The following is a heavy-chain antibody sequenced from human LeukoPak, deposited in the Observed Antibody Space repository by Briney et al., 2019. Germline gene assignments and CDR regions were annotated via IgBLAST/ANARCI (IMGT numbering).Heavy chain of an antibody. D-gene: IGHD6-13*01. Sequence: GGSLRLSCAASGFTFSNAWMSWVRQAPGKGLEWVSAISGDGGSTYYTDSVKGRFTISRDNSKSTVYLQLNSLRAEDTAVYYCAKVGIGSRDGYFDYWGQGTLVTVSS. CDR3: AKVGIGSRDGYFDY. CDR1: GFTFSNAW. CDR2: ISGDGGST. V-gene: IGHV3-23*01. J-gene: IGHJ4*02.